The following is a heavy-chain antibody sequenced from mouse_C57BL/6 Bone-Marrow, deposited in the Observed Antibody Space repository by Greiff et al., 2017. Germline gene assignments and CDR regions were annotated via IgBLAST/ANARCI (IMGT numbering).Heavy chain of an antibody. CDR1: GYSITSGYY. V-gene: IGHV3-6*01. CDR2: ISYDGSN. CDR3: ARENYGSSLDY. D-gene: IGHD1-1*01. Sequence: EVKVEESGPGLVKPSQSLSLTCSVTGYSITSGYYWNWIRQFPGNKLEWMGYISYDGSNNYNPSLKNRISITRDTSKNQFFLKLNSVTTEDTATYYGARENYGSSLDYWGQGTTLTVSS. J-gene: IGHJ2*01.